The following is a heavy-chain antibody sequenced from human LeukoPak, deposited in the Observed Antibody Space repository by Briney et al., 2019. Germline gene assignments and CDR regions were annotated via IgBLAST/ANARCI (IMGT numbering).Heavy chain of an antibody. Sequence: SETLSLTCTVSGGSISSYYWSWIRQPPGKGLEWIGYIYYSGSTNYNPSLKSRVTIPVDTSKNQFSLKLSSVTAADTAVYYCARALSNHYYDSSGSDAFDIWGQGTMVTVSS. CDR2: IYYSGST. J-gene: IGHJ3*02. CDR3: ARALSNHYYDSSGSDAFDI. V-gene: IGHV4-59*01. CDR1: GGSISSYY. D-gene: IGHD3-22*01.